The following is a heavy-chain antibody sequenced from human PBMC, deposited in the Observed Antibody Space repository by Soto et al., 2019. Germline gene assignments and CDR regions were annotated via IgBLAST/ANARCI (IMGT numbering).Heavy chain of an antibody. CDR3: ARDYRRQRFLEGDYYYYGMDV. CDR2: IYYSGST. D-gene: IGHD3-3*01. V-gene: IGHV4-59*01. CDR1: GGSFSGYY. Sequence: SETLSLTCAVYGGSFSGYYWSWIRQPPGKGLEWIGYIYYSGSTSYNPSLKSRVTMSADTSKNQFSLKLSSVTAADTAVYYCARDYRRQRFLEGDYYYYGMDVWGQGTTVTVSS. J-gene: IGHJ6*02.